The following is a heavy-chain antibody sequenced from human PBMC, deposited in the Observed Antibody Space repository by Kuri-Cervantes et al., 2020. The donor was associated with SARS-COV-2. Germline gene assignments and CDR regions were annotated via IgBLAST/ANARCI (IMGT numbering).Heavy chain of an antibody. D-gene: IGHD4-17*01. CDR3: ARDLGYGDYGFDY. Sequence: SETLSLTCTVSGDSFSSYYWSWIRQPAGKGLEWIGRIYATGSTNYNPSLKSRVTMSVDTSKNQFSLKLSSVTAADTAVYYCARDLGYGDYGFDYWGQGTLVTVSS. V-gene: IGHV4-4*07. CDR2: IYATGST. J-gene: IGHJ4*02. CDR1: GDSFSSYY.